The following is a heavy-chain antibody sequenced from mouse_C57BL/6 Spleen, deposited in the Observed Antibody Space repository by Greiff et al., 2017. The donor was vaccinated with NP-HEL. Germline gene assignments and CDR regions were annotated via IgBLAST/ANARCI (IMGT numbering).Heavy chain of an antibody. CDR1: GFTFSDYG. Sequence: EVHLVESGGGLVKPGGSLKLSCAASGFTFSDYGMHWVRQAPEKGLEWVAYISSGSSTIYYADTVKGRFTSSRDNAKNTLCLQMTRLRSEDTAMYYWASRGDAGGFDVWGTGTTVTVSS. CDR3: ASRGDAGGFDV. D-gene: IGHD6-5*01. CDR2: ISSGSSTI. J-gene: IGHJ1*03. V-gene: IGHV5-17*01.